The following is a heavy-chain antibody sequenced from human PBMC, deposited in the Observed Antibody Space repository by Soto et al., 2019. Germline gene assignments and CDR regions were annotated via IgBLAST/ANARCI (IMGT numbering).Heavy chain of an antibody. CDR1: GYPFTTYG. CDR3: ARVMTTCGVGSKGPHH. J-gene: IGHJ4*02. V-gene: IGHV1-18*04. CDR2: ISTYNGNT. Sequence: QVQLVQSGDEVQKPGASVKVSCKASGYPFTTYGITWVRQAPGQGLEWIGWISTYNGNTNYAQSLQGQVTMNRETSSTTAYMELRSMRSDDTAVYYCARVMTTCGVGSKGPHHRGQGTLVTVSS. D-gene: IGHD3-3*01.